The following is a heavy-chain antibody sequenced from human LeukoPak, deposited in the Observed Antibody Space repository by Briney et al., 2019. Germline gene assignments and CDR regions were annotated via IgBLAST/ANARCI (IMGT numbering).Heavy chain of an antibody. CDR2: INPSGGST. D-gene: IGHD3-22*01. CDR3: ARGVRYYYDSSGYYHFDY. Sequence: ASVKVSCKASGYTFTSYYMHWVRQAPGQGLEWMGIINPSGGSTSYAQKFQGRVTMTRDMSTSTVYMELSSLRSEDTAVYYCARGVRYYYDSSGYYHFDYWGQGTLVTVSS. J-gene: IGHJ4*02. V-gene: IGHV1-46*01. CDR1: GYTFTSYY.